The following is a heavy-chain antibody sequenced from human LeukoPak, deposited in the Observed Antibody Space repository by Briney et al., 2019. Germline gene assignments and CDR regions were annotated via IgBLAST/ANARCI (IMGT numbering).Heavy chain of an antibody. D-gene: IGHD3-10*01. Sequence: GSLRLSCAASGFTVSSNYMSWVRQAPGKGLEWIGSIYHSGSTYYNPSLKSRVTISVDTSKNQFSLKLSSVTAADTAVYYCARLRGGPAEVDYWGQGTLVTVSS. J-gene: IGHJ4*02. CDR1: GFTVSSNY. CDR3: ARLRGGPAEVDY. V-gene: IGHV4-38-2*01. CDR2: IYHSGST.